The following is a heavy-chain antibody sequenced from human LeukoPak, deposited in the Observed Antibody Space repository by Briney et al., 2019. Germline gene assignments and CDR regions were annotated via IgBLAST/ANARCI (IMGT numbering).Heavy chain of an antibody. CDR3: ARDVYFYDSSGYSY. D-gene: IGHD3-22*01. V-gene: IGHV3-53*01. CDR2: IYRGGST. CDR1: GFTVSSNY. J-gene: IGHJ4*02. Sequence: GGSLRLSCAASGFTVSSNYMSWVRQAPGKGLEWVSVIYRGGSTYYADSVKGRFTISRDNSKNTLYLQMNSLRAEDTAVYFCARDVYFYDSSGYSYWGRGTLVTVSS.